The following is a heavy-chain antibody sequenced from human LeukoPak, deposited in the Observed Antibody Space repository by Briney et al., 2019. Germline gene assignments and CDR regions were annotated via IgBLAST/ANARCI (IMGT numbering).Heavy chain of an antibody. CDR2: ISSSSSYI. D-gene: IGHD6-13*01. CDR1: GFTFSNYA. J-gene: IGHJ4*02. Sequence: GGSLRLSCAASGFTFSNYAMTWVRQAPGKGLEWVSSISSSSSYIYYADSLKGRFTISGDNSKNSLYLQMNSLRTEDTALYYCAKDRGIAAAGSLPDYWGQGTLVTVSS. V-gene: IGHV3-21*04. CDR3: AKDRGIAAAGSLPDY.